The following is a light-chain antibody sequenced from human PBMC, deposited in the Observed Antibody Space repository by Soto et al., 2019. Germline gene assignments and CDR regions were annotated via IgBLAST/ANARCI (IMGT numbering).Light chain of an antibody. V-gene: IGKV3-11*01. CDR3: QQRSNWRLT. CDR1: QSVSDY. Sequence: EIVLTQSPATLSLSPGERATLSCRASQSVSDYLAWYQQKPGQAPRPLIYDASDMATGIPARFSGSGSGTDVTLTISSLESEGFAVYYCQQRSNWRLTVGGGTKVDIK. J-gene: IGKJ4*01. CDR2: DAS.